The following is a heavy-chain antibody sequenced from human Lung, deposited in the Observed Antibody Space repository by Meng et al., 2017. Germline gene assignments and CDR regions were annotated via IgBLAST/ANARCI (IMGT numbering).Heavy chain of an antibody. D-gene: IGHD4-17*01. Sequence: QLQLQGSGHGLVKPSGTLSLPCAVSGGSISSSNWWSWVRQPPGKGLEWIGEIYHSGSTNYNPSLKRRVTISVDKSKNQFSLKLSSVTAADTAVYYCARYLAGGYGDYFDYWGQGTLVTVSS. CDR3: ARYLAGGYGDYFDY. J-gene: IGHJ4*02. CDR2: IYHSGST. V-gene: IGHV4-4*02. CDR1: GGSISSSNW.